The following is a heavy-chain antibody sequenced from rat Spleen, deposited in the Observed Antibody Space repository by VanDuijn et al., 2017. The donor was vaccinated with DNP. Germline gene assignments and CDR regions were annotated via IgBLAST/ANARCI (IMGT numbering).Heavy chain of an antibody. CDR2: INKDSSRI. CDR1: GFIFFDYW. D-gene: IGHD1-11*01. CDR3: AKGPDYGGWSDYFDY. Sequence: EVKLVESGGGLVQPGRSLKLSCAASGFIFFDYWMGWVRQAPGKGLEWIGEINKDSSRINYNTSLRDKFIISRDNVQNTLYLQMSKMGSEDTAIYYCAKGPDYGGWSDYFDYWGQGVVVTVSS. V-gene: IGHV4-2*01. J-gene: IGHJ2*01.